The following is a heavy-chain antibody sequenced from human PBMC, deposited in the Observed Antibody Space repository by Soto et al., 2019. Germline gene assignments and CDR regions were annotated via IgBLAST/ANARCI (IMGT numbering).Heavy chain of an antibody. CDR2: IYPGDSDT. Sequence: GESLKISCKGSGYTFPSYWVGWVRQMPGKGLEWMGIIYPGDSDTRYSPSFQGQVTISADKSITTAYLQWNSLKASDTAMYYCARLRDCSSGICYRLDYWGKGTLVTVS. CDR3: ARLRDCSSGICYRLDY. CDR1: GYTFPSYW. D-gene: IGHD2-8*01. V-gene: IGHV5-51*01. J-gene: IGHJ4*02.